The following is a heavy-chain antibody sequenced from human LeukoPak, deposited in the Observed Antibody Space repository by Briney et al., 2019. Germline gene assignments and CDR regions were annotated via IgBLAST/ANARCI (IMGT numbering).Heavy chain of an antibody. Sequence: GGSLRLSCAASGFIVSSNYMTWVRQAPGKGLEWVSVIYRDRRTFYADSMKGRFTISRDNSKNTLYLQMNSLRAEDTAVYYCAKSLTYYHENSDSIWGQGTLLNVSS. J-gene: IGHJ4*02. CDR3: AKSLTYYHENSDSI. D-gene: IGHD3-22*01. CDR2: IYRDRRT. V-gene: IGHV3-53*01. CDR1: GFIVSSNY.